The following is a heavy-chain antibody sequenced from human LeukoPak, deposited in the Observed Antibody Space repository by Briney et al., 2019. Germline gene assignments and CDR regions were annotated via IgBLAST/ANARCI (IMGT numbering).Heavy chain of an antibody. V-gene: IGHV3-74*01. D-gene: IGHD6-6*01. CDR3: ARDRAGAARAYMDV. Sequence: GGSLRLSCAASGFTFSSYWMHWVRHAPGKGLVWVSRINGDGSSTTYADSVKGRFTISRDNAKNTLYLQMNSLRAEDTAVYYCARDRAGAARAYMDVWGKGTTVTVSS. CDR1: GFTFSSYW. J-gene: IGHJ6*03. CDR2: INGDGSST.